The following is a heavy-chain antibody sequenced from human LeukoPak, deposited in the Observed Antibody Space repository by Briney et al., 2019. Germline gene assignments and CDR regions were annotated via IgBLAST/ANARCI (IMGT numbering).Heavy chain of an antibody. Sequence: GGSLRLSCAVSGFTFSSYWMSWVRQAPGKGLEWVANIKQDGSEKYYVDSVKGRFTISRDNAKNSLYLQMNSLRAEDTAVYYCAREMRQLGGRFDYWGQGTLVTVSS. V-gene: IGHV3-7*01. CDR1: GFTFSSYW. D-gene: IGHD3-16*01. CDR2: IKQDGSEK. CDR3: AREMRQLGGRFDY. J-gene: IGHJ4*02.